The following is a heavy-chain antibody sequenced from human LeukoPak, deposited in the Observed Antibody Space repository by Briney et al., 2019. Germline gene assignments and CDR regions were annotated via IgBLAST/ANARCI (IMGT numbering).Heavy chain of an antibody. J-gene: IGHJ4*02. V-gene: IGHV4-59*12. Sequence: PSETLSLTCTVSGGSISSYYWSWIRQPPGKGLEWIGYISYSGSTNYNPSLKSRVTISVDTSKNQFSLKLSSVTAADTAVYYCATDIAAAVQSFDYWGQGTLVTVSS. D-gene: IGHD6-13*01. CDR2: ISYSGST. CDR1: GGSISSYY. CDR3: ATDIAAAVQSFDY.